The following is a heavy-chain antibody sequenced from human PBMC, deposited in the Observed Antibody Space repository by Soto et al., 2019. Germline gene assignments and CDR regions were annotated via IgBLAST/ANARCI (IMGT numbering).Heavy chain of an antibody. Sequence: QVQLVESGGGVVRPGRSLRLTCAAAGFTFRNYGMHWFRQAPGKGLEWLAGISHDGSDKYYADSMKGRFIISRDNSENTLLLNMNSLKPEDTAVYYCAKENQHLVHDYWGQGTLVTVS. V-gene: IGHV3-30*18. J-gene: IGHJ4*02. D-gene: IGHD6-13*01. CDR2: ISHDGSDK. CDR3: AKENQHLVHDY. CDR1: GFTFRNYG.